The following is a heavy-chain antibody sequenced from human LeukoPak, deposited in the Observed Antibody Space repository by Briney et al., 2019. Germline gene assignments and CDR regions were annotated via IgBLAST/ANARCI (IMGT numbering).Heavy chain of an antibody. CDR3: AREIGGYTYGYVPREVSYYFDY. D-gene: IGHD5-18*01. J-gene: IGHJ4*02. CDR2: IYYSGDT. CDR1: RGSISGYS. V-gene: IGHV4-59*01. Sequence: SETLSLTCTVSRGSISGYSWSWIRQSPGGGLEWIGYIYYSGDTAYNPSLRSRVTMSVDTSKNQFSLQLRSMTTADTAVYYCAREIGGYTYGYVPREVSYYFDYWGQGTLVTVSS.